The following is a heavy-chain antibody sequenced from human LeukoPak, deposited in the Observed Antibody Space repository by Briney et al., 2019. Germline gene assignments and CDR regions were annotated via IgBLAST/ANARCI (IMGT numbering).Heavy chain of an antibody. J-gene: IGHJ4*02. CDR1: GFTFSSYV. Sequence: GGSLRLSCAASGFTFSSYVMSWVRQAPGKGLEWVSAISGSGGGTYYADSVKGRFTISRDNSKNTLYLQTNSLRAEDTAVYYCARRGAAGTYYFDYWSQGTLVTVSS. V-gene: IGHV3-23*01. CDR2: ISGSGGGT. D-gene: IGHD6-13*01. CDR3: ARRGAAGTYYFDY.